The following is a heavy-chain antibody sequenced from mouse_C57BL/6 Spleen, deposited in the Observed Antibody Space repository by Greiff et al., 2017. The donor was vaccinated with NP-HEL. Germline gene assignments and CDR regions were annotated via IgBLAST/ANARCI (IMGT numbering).Heavy chain of an antibody. Sequence: VQLQQSGAELVRPGASVKLSCTASGFNIKDYYMHWVKQRPEQGLEWIGRIDPEDGDTEYAPKFQGKATMTADTSSNTAYLQLSSLTSEDTAVYYCTIRGTTVVLDYWGQGTTLTVSS. CDR3: TIRGTTVVLDY. CDR1: GFNIKDYY. V-gene: IGHV14-1*01. D-gene: IGHD1-1*01. J-gene: IGHJ2*01. CDR2: IDPEDGDT.